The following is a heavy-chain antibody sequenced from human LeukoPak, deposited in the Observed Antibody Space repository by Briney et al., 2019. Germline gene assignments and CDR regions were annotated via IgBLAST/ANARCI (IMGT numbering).Heavy chain of an antibody. CDR1: GSSISSGDYY. CDR2: IYYSGST. Sequence: SETLSLTCTVSGSSISSGDYYWSWIRQPPGKGLEWIGYIYYSGSTYYNPSLKSRVTISVDTSKNQFSLKLSSVTAADTAVYYCARDRSLYYYGMDVWGQGTTVTVSS. CDR3: ARDRSLYYYGMDV. D-gene: IGHD3-10*01. V-gene: IGHV4-30-4*01. J-gene: IGHJ6*02.